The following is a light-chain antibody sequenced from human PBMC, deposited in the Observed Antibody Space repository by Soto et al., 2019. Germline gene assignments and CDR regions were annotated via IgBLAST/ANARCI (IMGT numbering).Light chain of an antibody. Sequence: DIQMTQSPSSLSASVGDRVTITCRACQTISSWLAWYQQKPGKAPKLLIYKASTLKSGVPSRFSGSGSGTKFTLTIASLQPDDFATYYCQQYETFSGTFGPGTKVDIK. CDR2: KAS. V-gene: IGKV1-5*03. CDR3: QQYETFSGT. J-gene: IGKJ1*01. CDR1: QTISSW.